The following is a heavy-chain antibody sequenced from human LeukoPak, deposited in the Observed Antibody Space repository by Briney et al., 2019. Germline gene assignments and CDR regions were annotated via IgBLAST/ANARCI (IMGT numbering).Heavy chain of an antibody. CDR3: ARDTTPTDSSSWY. CDR1: GGSISSSSYY. V-gene: IGHV4-39*07. J-gene: IGHJ4*02. D-gene: IGHD6-13*01. CDR2: IYYSGST. Sequence: SETLSLTCTVSGGSISSSSYYWGWIRQPPGKGLEWIGSIYYSGSTYYNPSLKSRVTISVDTSKNQFSLKLSSVTAADTAVYYCARDTTPTDSSSWYWGQETLVTVSS.